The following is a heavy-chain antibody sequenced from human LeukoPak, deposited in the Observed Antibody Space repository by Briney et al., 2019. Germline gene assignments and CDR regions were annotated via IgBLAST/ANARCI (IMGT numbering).Heavy chain of an antibody. D-gene: IGHD3-16*02. J-gene: IGHJ4*02. CDR3: ATGLPYDYVWGSYRYLDY. Sequence: ASVKVSCKVSGYTLTELSMHWVRQAPGKGLEWMGGFDPEDGETIYAQEFQGRVTMTEDTSTDTAYMELSSLRSEDTAVYYCATGLPYDYVWGSYRYLDYWGQGTLVTVSS. CDR1: GYTLTELS. V-gene: IGHV1-24*01. CDR2: FDPEDGET.